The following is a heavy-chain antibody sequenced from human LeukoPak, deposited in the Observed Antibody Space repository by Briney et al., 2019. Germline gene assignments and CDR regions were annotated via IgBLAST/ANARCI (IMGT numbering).Heavy chain of an antibody. D-gene: IGHD3-10*01. V-gene: IGHV1-8*03. J-gene: IGHJ6*03. Sequence: ASVKVSCKASGYTFTSYDINWVRQATGQGLEWMGWMNPNSGNTGYAQKFQGRVTITRNTSISTAYMELSSLRSEDTAVYYCARGQKGRFGNYGSGSYYNRGEKYYYYYYMDVWGKGTTVTVSS. CDR3: ARGQKGRFGNYGSGSYYNRGEKYYYYYYMDV. CDR2: MNPNSGNT. CDR1: GYTFTSYD.